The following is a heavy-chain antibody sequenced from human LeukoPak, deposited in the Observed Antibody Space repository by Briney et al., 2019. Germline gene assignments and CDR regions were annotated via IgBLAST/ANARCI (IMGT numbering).Heavy chain of an antibody. CDR2: ISSSSYYI. J-gene: IGHJ6*03. D-gene: IGHD6-6*01. Sequence: GGSLRLSCAASGSTFSSYSMNWVRQAPGKGLEWVSSISSSSYYIYYADSVKGRFTISRDNAKNSLYLQMNSLRPEDTAVYYCARDGAARLLRYYYYMDVWGKGTTVTVSS. CDR1: GSTFSSYS. CDR3: ARDGAARLLRYYYYMDV. V-gene: IGHV3-21*01.